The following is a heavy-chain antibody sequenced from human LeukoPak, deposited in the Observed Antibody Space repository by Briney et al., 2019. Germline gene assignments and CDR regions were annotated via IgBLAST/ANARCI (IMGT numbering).Heavy chain of an antibody. CDR1: GDSISSYY. CDR2: VYYSRST. D-gene: IGHD3-22*01. V-gene: IGHV4-59*01. CDR3: ARLTSGYYPYYFDH. Sequence: SETLSLTCTVSGDSISSYYWSWIRQPPGKGLEWMGYVYYSRSTDYNPSLKSRVTILVDTSKNQFSLKLSSATAADTAVYYCARLTSGYYPYYFDHWGQGTLVTVSS. J-gene: IGHJ4*02.